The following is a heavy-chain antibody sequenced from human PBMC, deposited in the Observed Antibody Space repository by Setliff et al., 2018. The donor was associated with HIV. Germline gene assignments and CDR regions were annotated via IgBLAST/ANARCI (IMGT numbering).Heavy chain of an antibody. CDR1: GYTFTGYY. CDR3: ASGSMVRGGGYMDV. D-gene: IGHD3-10*01. V-gene: IGHV1-2*02. J-gene: IGHJ6*03. Sequence: ASVKVSCKASGYTFTGYYMHWVRQAPGQGPEWMGWINPKSGGTKYAQKFQGRVTMTTDTSTSTAYMELRSLRSDDTAVYYCASGSMVRGGGYMDVWGKGTTVTVSS. CDR2: INPKSGGT.